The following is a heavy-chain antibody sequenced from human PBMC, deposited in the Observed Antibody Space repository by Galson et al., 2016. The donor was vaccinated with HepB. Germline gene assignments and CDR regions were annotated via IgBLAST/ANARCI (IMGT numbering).Heavy chain of an antibody. J-gene: IGHJ3*02. CDR3: SHRMFNTICGVVYGGDTAFDI. V-gene: IGHV2-5*02. CDR2: VYWDDDK. Sequence: PALVKPTQTLTLTCTFSGFSLSTSGVAVGWIRQPPGKALEWLALVYWDDDKRYRPSLKSRLTITKDTSKNQVVLTMTNMDPVDTATYYCSHRMFNTICGVVYGGDTAFDIWGQGTFVTVSS. CDR1: GFSLSTSGVA. D-gene: IGHD3-3*01.